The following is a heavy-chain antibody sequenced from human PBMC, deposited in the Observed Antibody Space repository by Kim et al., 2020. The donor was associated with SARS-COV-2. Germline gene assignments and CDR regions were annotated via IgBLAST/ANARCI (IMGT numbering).Heavy chain of an antibody. CDR3: ASSYCGGDCYAGTGWFDP. V-gene: IGHV4-31*02. D-gene: IGHD2-21*02. Sequence: KSRVTIAVDTSKNQFSLKLSSVTAADTAVYYCASSYCGGDCYAGTGWFDPWGQGTLVTVSS. J-gene: IGHJ5*02.